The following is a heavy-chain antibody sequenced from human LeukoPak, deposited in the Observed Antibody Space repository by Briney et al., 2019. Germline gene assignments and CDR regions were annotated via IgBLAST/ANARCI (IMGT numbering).Heavy chain of an antibody. Sequence: PSETLSLTCTVSGGSISSYYWSWIRQPAGKGLECIGRIYTSGSTNYNPSLKSRVTMSVDTSKNPFALNLSSLTAAATAADYIARDPPSTYYYDSSGYFDDWGQGTLVTVSS. V-gene: IGHV4-4*07. CDR3: ARDPPSTYYYDSSGYFDD. J-gene: IGHJ4*02. CDR1: GGSISSYY. CDR2: IYTSGST. D-gene: IGHD3-22*01.